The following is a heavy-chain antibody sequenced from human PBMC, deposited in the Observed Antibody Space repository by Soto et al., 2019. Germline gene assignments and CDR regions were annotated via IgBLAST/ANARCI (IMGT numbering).Heavy chain of an antibody. CDR1: GFSFNDYA. Sequence: PGESLKISCATSGFSFNDYAMYWVRQAPGQGLEWVAIISSDGHHQFYLDNLRGRFTVSRDNSKNTLYLQMNSLRPEDTAVYYCSRGTYYPQSSGLHADYWGPGTEVTVSS. D-gene: IGHD3-22*01. CDR3: SRGTYYPQSSGLHADY. J-gene: IGHJ4*02. CDR2: ISSDGHHQ. V-gene: IGHV3-30*03.